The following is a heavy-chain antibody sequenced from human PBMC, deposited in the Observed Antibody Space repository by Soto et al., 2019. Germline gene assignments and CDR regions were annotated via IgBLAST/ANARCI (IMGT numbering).Heavy chain of an antibody. V-gene: IGHV3-23*01. CDR3: AKDLQREYSGYDTIGRDFDY. Sequence: EVQLLESGGGLVQPGGSLRLSCAASGFTFSSYAMSWVRQAPGKGLEWVSAISGSGGSTYYADSVKGRFTISRDNSKNTLYLQMNSLRAEDTAVYYCAKDLQREYSGYDTIGRDFDYWGQGTLVTVSS. J-gene: IGHJ4*02. CDR1: GFTFSSYA. D-gene: IGHD5-12*01. CDR2: ISGSGGST.